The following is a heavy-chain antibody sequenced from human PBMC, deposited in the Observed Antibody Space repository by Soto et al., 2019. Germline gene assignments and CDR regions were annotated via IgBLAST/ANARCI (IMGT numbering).Heavy chain of an antibody. Sequence: QLHLVQSGAEVKKPGASVKVSCTASGYTFTSFGVSWVRQVPGQGLEWMGWISGYNGDTDYAQKFKGRVTMTTDRYTSTAYMEVRSLRSDDRAVYYCARDKPQQIVGYNYYYGMDVWGQGTTVTVSS. D-gene: IGHD6-6*01. CDR2: ISGYNGDT. J-gene: IGHJ6*02. V-gene: IGHV1-18*04. CDR3: ARDKPQQIVGYNYYYGMDV. CDR1: GYTFTSFG.